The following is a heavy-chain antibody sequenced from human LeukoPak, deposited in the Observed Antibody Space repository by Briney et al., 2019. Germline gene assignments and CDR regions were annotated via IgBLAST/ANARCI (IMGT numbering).Heavy chain of an antibody. D-gene: IGHD3-22*01. Sequence: GSSLTLSCAASGFTFSSYGMHWVRHAPGKGLEGVAVISYDGSNKYYADSVKGRFTLSRDNSKNTLYPQMNSLRAEDTAVYYCAKPGGTMIVVHYFDYWGQGTLVTVSS. V-gene: IGHV3-30*18. J-gene: IGHJ4*02. CDR3: AKPGGTMIVVHYFDY. CDR1: GFTFSSYG. CDR2: ISYDGSNK.